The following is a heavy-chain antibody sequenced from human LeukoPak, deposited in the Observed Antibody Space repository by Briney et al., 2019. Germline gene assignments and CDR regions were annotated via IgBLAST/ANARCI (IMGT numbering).Heavy chain of an antibody. CDR3: ARDLSGSYSVDY. D-gene: IGHD1-26*01. V-gene: IGHV3-30*03. CDR1: GFTFSRHG. J-gene: IGHJ4*02. Sequence: GGSLRLSCAASGFTFSRHGMHWVRQAPGKGLEWVAVISYDGSNRCYADPVKGRFTISRDNSKNTLYLQMNSLRAEDTAVYYCARDLSGSYSVDYWGQGTLVTVSS. CDR2: ISYDGSNR.